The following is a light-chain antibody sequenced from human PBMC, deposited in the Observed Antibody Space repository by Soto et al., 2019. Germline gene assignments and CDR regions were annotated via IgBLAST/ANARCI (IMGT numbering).Light chain of an antibody. CDR2: DAS. V-gene: IGKV3-11*01. CDR3: QQRSHWRVT. J-gene: IGKJ4*01. CDR1: QSVNIY. Sequence: EIVLTQSPATLSLSPGERATLSCRASQSVNIYLAWYQQKPGQAPRLLIYDASNRATGIPARFSGSGSGTAGTITISSLEPEDSEVYYGQQRSHWRVTFGGGTKVDIK.